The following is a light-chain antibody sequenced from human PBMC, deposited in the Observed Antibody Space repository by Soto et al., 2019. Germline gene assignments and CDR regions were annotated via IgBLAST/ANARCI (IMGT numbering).Light chain of an antibody. Sequence: QSVLTQPPSVSGAPGQRVTISCSGSASNIGAGYDVHWYQHLPGTATKLLIHGDNNRPSGVTDRFAGSKSDTSVSLAITGLHAGDDAEYFCHSYDINQSGLVVFGAGTQRTVL. CDR3: HSYDINQSGLVV. J-gene: IGLJ2*01. V-gene: IGLV1-40*01. CDR2: GDN. CDR1: ASNIGAGYD.